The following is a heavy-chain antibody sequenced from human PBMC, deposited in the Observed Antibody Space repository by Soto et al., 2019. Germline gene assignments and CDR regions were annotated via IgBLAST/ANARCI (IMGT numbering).Heavy chain of an antibody. J-gene: IGHJ6*02. CDR2: ISPYSGNT. CDR1: GYIFVNYG. D-gene: IGHD5-12*01. Sequence: QVQLVQSGDEVRKPGSSVKVSCKASGYIFVNYGIAWVRQAPGQGLEWMGWISPYSGNTRYASKVQGRLNMTTDTATATAYMDLGTLTSDDTAVYYCAKVDNAVTATPPDVWGQGTTVTVSS. V-gene: IGHV1-18*01. CDR3: AKVDNAVTATPPDV.